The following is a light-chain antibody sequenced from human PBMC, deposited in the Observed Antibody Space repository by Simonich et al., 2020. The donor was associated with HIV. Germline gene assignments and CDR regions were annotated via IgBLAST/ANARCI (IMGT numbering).Light chain of an antibody. J-gene: IGLJ3*02. CDR2: EDN. CDR1: SCSIASNS. V-gene: IGLV6-57*01. Sequence: NFMLTQPHSVSESPGKTVTISCTSSSCSIASNSVQWYQQSPGSSPTTVIYEDNQRPSGIPTRFSSSIDSFANTASLANSVLKTEDEADYYCQSYDISSLVFGGETKLTVL. CDR3: QSYDISSLV.